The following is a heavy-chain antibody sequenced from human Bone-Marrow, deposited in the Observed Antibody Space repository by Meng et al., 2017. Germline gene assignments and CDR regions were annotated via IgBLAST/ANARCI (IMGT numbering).Heavy chain of an antibody. CDR1: GSTFTSYC. V-gene: IGHV1-18*01. CDR2: ISAYNGNT. Sequence: QDPAEGWGKTPRALSMISIMSAGSTFTSYCISWLRQAPGQELEWMGWISAYNGNTNYTQKLQGIVTMTTDTSTSKAYMELSSLRSDDTAVYYCAKIWFGTQGYFYYWGQGTLVTVSS. J-gene: IGHJ4*02. D-gene: IGHD3-10*01. CDR3: AKIWFGTQGYFYY.